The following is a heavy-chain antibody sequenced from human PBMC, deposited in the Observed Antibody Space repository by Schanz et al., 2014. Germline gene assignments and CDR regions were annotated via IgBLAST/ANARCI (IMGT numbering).Heavy chain of an antibody. V-gene: IGHV3-53*01. J-gene: IGHJ4*02. CDR2: IDYAGST. D-gene: IGHD3-16*01. CDR1: GFTVSNSY. Sequence: DVQLVDSGGGLVQPGGSLRLSCAASGFTVSNSYIHWVRQAPGKGLEWVSLIDYAGSTNYADSVKGRMTVSRDTSKNALFLQMNNLRAEATAVYSCVRLDVHDYWGQGTLVTVSA. CDR3: VRLDVHDY.